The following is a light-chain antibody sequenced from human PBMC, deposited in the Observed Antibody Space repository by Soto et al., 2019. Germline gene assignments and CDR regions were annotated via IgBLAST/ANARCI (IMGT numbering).Light chain of an antibody. V-gene: IGKV1-39*01. CDR3: QQSYSTPRT. J-gene: IGKJ1*01. CDR2: AAS. CDR1: QSISSY. Sequence: DIQMTQSPSSLSASVGDRVTITCRASQSISSYLNWYQQKPGKAPKLLIYAASSLQSGVPSRFSGSGSGTEFTLTSSSRQPEDCANYYCQQSYSTPRTFGQGTKVEIK.